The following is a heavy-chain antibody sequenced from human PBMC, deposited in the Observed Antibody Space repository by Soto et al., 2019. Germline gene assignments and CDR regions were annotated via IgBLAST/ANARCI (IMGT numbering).Heavy chain of an antibody. Sequence: GGSLRLSCAAPGFTFSSYGMHWIRQAPGKGLEWVAVISYDGSNKYYADSVKGRFTISRDNSKNTLYLQMNSLRAEDTAVYYSAKEGGQLVPAFDYWGQGTLVTVSS. J-gene: IGHJ4*02. CDR2: ISYDGSNK. V-gene: IGHV3-30*18. CDR3: AKEGGQLVPAFDY. D-gene: IGHD6-6*01. CDR1: GFTFSSYG.